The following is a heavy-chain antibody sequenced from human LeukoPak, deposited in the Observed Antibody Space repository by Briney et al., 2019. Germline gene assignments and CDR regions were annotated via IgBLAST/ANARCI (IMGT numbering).Heavy chain of an antibody. J-gene: IGHJ4*02. CDR2: INHSGST. CDR3: ARGRGKRLLWLGESTPRYYFDY. Sequence: PSETLSLTCDVYGGSFSGYYWSWIRQPPGKGLEWIGEINHSGSTNYNPSLKSRVTISVDTSKNQFSLKLSSVTAPDTAVYYCARGRGKRLLWLGESTPRYYFDYWGQGTLVTVSS. V-gene: IGHV4-34*01. CDR1: GGSFSGYY. D-gene: IGHD3-10*01.